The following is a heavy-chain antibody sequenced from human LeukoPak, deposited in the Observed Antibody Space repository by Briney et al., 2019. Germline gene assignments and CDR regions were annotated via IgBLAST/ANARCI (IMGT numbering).Heavy chain of an antibody. CDR2: ISAYNGNT. Sequence: ASVKVSCKASGYTFTSYGISWVRQASGQGLEWMGCISAYNGNTNYAQKLRGRVTMTTDTSTSTAYMELRSLRSDDTAVYYCAREIRFLEWLPRAFDIWGQGTMVTVSS. D-gene: IGHD3-3*01. CDR3: AREIRFLEWLPRAFDI. J-gene: IGHJ3*02. CDR1: GYTFTSYG. V-gene: IGHV1-18*01.